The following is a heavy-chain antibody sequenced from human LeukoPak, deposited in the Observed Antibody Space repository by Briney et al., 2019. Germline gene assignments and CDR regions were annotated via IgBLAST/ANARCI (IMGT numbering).Heavy chain of an antibody. CDR2: VYYSGST. V-gene: IGHV4-59*08. Sequence: SETLSLTCTVSGGSINNFFWSWIRQPPGKGLEWIGYVYYSGSTNYNPSLKGRLTMSVDTSKNQFSLKLTSVTAADTAVYFCARSTDTWAQWGQGTLVTASS. D-gene: IGHD7-27*01. CDR1: GGSINNFF. J-gene: IGHJ4*02. CDR3: ARSTDTWAQ.